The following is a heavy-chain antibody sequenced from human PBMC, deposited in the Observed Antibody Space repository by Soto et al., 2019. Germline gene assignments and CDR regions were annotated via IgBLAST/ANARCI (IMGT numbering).Heavy chain of an antibody. Sequence: QVQLVESGGGVVQPGTSLRVSCVGSGFTFRSYVIHWVRQAPGKWLEWVALTSYDGSDKYYGDSVRGRFTISRDNSRNTVDLQMDSLRLEDTALYYCARWGTTGGLDVWGQGTLVSVSS. CDR3: ARWGTTGGLDV. J-gene: IGHJ1*01. CDR1: GFTFRSYV. V-gene: IGHV3-30*19. CDR2: TSYDGSDK. D-gene: IGHD3-16*01.